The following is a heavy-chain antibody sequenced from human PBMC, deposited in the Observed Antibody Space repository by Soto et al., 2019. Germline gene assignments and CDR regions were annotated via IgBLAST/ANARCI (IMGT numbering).Heavy chain of an antibody. CDR1: GFTFSIYA. D-gene: IGHD1-1*01. Sequence: GGSLRLSCAASGFTFSIYAMNWVRQAPGKGLEWVSAISEGDDGPYYADSVKGWFTISRDNSKNTLYLQMNGLRAEDTAVYYCAKKFVTGGRGNFFDYWGQGALVTVSS. J-gene: IGHJ4*02. CDR2: ISEGDDGP. V-gene: IGHV3-23*01. CDR3: AKKFVTGGRGNFFDY.